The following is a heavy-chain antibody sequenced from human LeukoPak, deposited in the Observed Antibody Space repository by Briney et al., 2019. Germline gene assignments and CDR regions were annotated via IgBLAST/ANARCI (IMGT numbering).Heavy chain of an antibody. CDR1: GGPISDYY. J-gene: IGHJ5*02. CDR2: IYYSGTT. Sequence: PPETLSLTCTVSGGPISDYYWSWIRQPPGKGLEWIGDIYYSGTTNYNPSLKSRVTISVDTSKNQFSLKLRSVTAADTAVYYCARMSGGWSWFDPWGQGTLVTVSS. CDR3: ARMSGGWSWFDP. V-gene: IGHV4-59*01. D-gene: IGHD6-13*01.